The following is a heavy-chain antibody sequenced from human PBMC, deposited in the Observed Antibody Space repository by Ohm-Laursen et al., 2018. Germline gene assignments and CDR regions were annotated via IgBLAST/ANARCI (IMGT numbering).Heavy chain of an antibody. D-gene: IGHD1/OR15-1a*01. CDR1: GFTFSDYY. Sequence: SLRLSCTASGFTFSDYYMSWIRQAPGKGLKWVANIKQDGSEKYFLDSVKGRFTFSRDNAKNSVSLQMNSLRGEDTAVYYCARGSGTPWGLYFDHWGQGALVTVSS. J-gene: IGHJ4*02. CDR3: ARGSGTPWGLYFDH. V-gene: IGHV3-7*01. CDR2: IKQDGSEK.